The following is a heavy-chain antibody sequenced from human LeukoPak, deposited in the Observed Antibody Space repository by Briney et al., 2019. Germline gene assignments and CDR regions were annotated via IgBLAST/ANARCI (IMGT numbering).Heavy chain of an antibody. CDR2: IYYSGST. J-gene: IGHJ6*02. V-gene: IGHV4-59*01. Sequence: SETLSLTCTVSGGSISGYYWSWIRQPPGKGLEWIGYIYYSGSTNYNPSLKSRVTIPVDTSKNQFSLKLSSVTAADTAVYYCARVKYFDYYYGMDVWGQGTTVTVSS. CDR3: ARVKYFDYYYGMDV. D-gene: IGHD3-9*01. CDR1: GGSISGYY.